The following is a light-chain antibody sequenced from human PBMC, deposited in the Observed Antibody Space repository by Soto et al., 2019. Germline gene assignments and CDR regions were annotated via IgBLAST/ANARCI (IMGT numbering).Light chain of an antibody. V-gene: IGKV1-12*01. J-gene: IGKJ5*01. CDR2: AAS. CDR1: QGISSW. Sequence: DIQMTQSPSSVSASVGDRVTITCRASQGISSWLAWYQQKPGKAPKLLIYAASTLQSEVPSRFSGSGSGTDFTLTISILQPEDFAAYYCQEASRIPITFGQGTRLEIK. CDR3: QEASRIPIT.